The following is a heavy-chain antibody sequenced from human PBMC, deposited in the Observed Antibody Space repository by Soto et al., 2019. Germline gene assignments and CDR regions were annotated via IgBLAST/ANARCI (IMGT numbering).Heavy chain of an antibody. CDR3: ARAYGGEGIGY. CDR2: INHSGST. Sequence: QVQLQQWGAGLLKPSETLSLTCAVYGRSFSGYYWSWIRQPPGKGLEWIGEINHSGSTNYNPSLRSRVTISVDTSKTPFSLARSSLAAAGTAVYYWARAYGGEGIGYWGQGTLVTVSS. D-gene: IGHD2-21*01. J-gene: IGHJ4*02. CDR1: GRSFSGYY. V-gene: IGHV4-34*01.